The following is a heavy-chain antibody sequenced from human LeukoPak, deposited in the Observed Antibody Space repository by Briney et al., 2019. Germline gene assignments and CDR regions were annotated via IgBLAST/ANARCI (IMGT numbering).Heavy chain of an antibody. J-gene: IGHJ4*02. D-gene: IGHD3-10*01. CDR1: GYTFTGYY. Sequence: ASVRVSCTASGYTFTGYYMHWVRQAPGQGLEWMGRINPNSGGTNYAQRFQGRVTMTRDTSISTAYMELSRLRSDDTAEYYCARSITMVRGVIMGYWGQGTLVTVSS. CDR2: INPNSGGT. CDR3: ARSITMVRGVIMGY. V-gene: IGHV1-2*06.